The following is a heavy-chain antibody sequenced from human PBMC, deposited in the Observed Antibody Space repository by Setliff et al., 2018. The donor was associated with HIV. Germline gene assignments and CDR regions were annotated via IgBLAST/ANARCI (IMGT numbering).Heavy chain of an antibody. CDR1: GGTFSTYV. Sequence: GASVKVSCKTSGGTFSTYVISWVRQAPGQGLEWMGGIITIFGTPNYAQRFQGRVTITADESTSTAYMELYNLRSEVTAMYYCTRGRGIIGALVYWGQGTLVTVSS. D-gene: IGHD2-21*01. V-gene: IGHV1-69*13. CDR3: TRGRGIIGALVY. CDR2: IITIFGTP. J-gene: IGHJ4*02.